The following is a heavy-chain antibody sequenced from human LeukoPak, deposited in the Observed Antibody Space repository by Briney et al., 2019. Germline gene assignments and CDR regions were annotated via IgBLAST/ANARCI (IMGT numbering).Heavy chain of an antibody. CDR2: INPSGGST. D-gene: IGHD5-18*01. V-gene: IGHV1-46*01. J-gene: IGHJ4*02. CDR3: ASTYGYPTLGY. Sequence: GASVKVSCKASGYTFTSYYMHWVRQAPGQGLEWMGIINPSGGSTSYAQKFQGRVTMTTDTSTSTAYMELRSLRSDDTAVYYCASTYGYPTLGYWGQGTLVTVSS. CDR1: GYTFTSYY.